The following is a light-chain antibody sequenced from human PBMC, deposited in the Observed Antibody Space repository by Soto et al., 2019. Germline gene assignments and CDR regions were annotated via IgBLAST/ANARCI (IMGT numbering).Light chain of an antibody. CDR2: KAS. V-gene: IGKV1-5*03. CDR3: QHYNSYSEA. CDR1: QTISSW. J-gene: IGKJ1*01. Sequence: DIPMTQSPSTLSGSVGDRVTITCRASQTISSWLAWYQQKPGKAPKLLIYKASTLKSGVPSRFSGSGSGTEFTPTLSSLQPDDFATYYCQHYNSYSEAFGQGTKVELK.